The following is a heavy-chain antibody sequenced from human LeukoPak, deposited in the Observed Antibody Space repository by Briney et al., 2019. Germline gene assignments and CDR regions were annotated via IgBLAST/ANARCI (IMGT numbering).Heavy chain of an antibody. CDR1: GFTFSSYS. Sequence: GGSLRLSCAASGFTFSSYSMNWVRQAPGKGLEWVSSISSSSSYIYYADSVKGRFTIPRDNAKNSLYLQMNSLRAEDTAVYYCARDTGYCGGDCCPFDPWGQGTLVTVSS. J-gene: IGHJ5*02. V-gene: IGHV3-21*01. CDR3: ARDTGYCGGDCCPFDP. D-gene: IGHD2-21*02. CDR2: ISSSSSYI.